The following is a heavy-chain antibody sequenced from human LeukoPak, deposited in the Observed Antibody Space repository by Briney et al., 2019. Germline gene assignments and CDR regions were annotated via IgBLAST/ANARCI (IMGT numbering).Heavy chain of an antibody. Sequence: SETLSLTCAVSGGSISSSNWWSWVRQPPGKGLEWIGEIYHSGSTNYNPALKSRVTISSDTSKNQFSLRLSSVTAADTAVYYCARGPAIASVYSSGWYVNYWGQGTLVTVSS. V-gene: IGHV4-4*02. CDR2: IYHSGST. J-gene: IGHJ4*02. CDR1: GGSISSSNW. D-gene: IGHD6-19*01. CDR3: ARGPAIASVYSSGWYVNY.